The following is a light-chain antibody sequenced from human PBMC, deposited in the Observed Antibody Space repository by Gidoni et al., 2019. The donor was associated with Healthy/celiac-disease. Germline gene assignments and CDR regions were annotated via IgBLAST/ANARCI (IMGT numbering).Light chain of an antibody. J-gene: IGKJ1*01. CDR3: MQGTHCPWT. CDR1: QSLVYSYGDTY. Sequence: DVVMNQSPLSLPVTLGQPASISCRSSQSLVYSYGDTYLNWFQQRPCQSPRRLSYKVSNRDSGVPDEFIGSGSGADFTLKISRVEAEDVRVCYCMQGTHCPWTFGQGTKVEI. V-gene: IGKV2-30*01. CDR2: KVS.